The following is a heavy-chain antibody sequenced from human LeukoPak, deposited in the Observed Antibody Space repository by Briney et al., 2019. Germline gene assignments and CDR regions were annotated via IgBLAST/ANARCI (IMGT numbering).Heavy chain of an antibody. J-gene: IGHJ4*02. D-gene: IGHD1-1*01. V-gene: IGHV1-18*01. CDR2: INAYNGNT. CDR1: GYTFSSYG. CDR3: ARRQGTTLNFDY. Sequence: GASVKVSCKASGYTFSSYGFSWVRQAPGQALEWMGWINAYNGNTNYAQNLQGRVTMTTDTSTSTAYMELRSLRSDDTAVYYCARRQGTTLNFDYWGQGTLVTVSS.